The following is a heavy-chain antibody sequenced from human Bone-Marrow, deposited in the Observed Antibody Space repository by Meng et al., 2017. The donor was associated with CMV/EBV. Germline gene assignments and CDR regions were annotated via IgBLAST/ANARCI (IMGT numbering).Heavy chain of an antibody. J-gene: IGHJ3*01. D-gene: IGHD2-2*01. CDR2: INWNGRTT. Sequence: GGPLRLSCADSGFTFNDYGMSWVRQAPGKGLEWVSGINWNGRTTSYADSVKGRFTISRDNAKNSLYLQMNSLRAEDTALYHCARVGYCSSASCYFGAFDFWGPGTMVTVSS. V-gene: IGHV3-20*01. CDR3: ARVGYCSSASCYFGAFDF. CDR1: GFTFNDYG.